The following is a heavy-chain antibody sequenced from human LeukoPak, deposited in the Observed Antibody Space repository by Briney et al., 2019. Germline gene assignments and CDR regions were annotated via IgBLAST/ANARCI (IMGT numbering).Heavy chain of an antibody. Sequence: GASVKVSCKASGYTFTSYAMRWVRQAPGQRLEWMRWINAGNGNTKYSQKFQGRVTITRGTSASTAYMGLSSLRSEDTAVYYCARDRSGPAGSIAVARWFDPWGQGTLVTVSS. J-gene: IGHJ5*02. CDR1: GYTFTSYA. CDR2: INAGNGNT. V-gene: IGHV1-3*01. D-gene: IGHD6-19*01. CDR3: ARDRSGPAGSIAVARWFDP.